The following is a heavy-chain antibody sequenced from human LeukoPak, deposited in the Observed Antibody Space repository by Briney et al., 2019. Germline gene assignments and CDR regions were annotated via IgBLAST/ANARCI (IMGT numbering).Heavy chain of an antibody. CDR1: GGSISSGGYS. CDR3: ARGSYDILTGHLPTDY. V-gene: IGHV4-30-2*01. CDR2: IYHSGST. D-gene: IGHD3-9*01. J-gene: IGHJ4*02. Sequence: SQTLSLTCAVSGGSISSGGYSWSWIRQPPGKGLEWIGYIYHSGSTYYNPSLKSRVTISVDRSKNQFSLKLSSVTAADTAVYYCARGSYDILTGHLPTDYWGQGTLVTVSS.